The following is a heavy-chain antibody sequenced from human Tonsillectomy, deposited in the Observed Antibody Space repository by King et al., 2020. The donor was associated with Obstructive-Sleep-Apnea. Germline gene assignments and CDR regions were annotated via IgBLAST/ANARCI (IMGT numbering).Heavy chain of an antibody. CDR3: ARFDYGVSGHFDL. Sequence: VQLQESGPGLVKPSETLSLTCTVSGYPITSGYYWGWIRQPPRKGLEWIGSIYHSGSAHYNPSVKSRVTLSLDTSKNQVSLKLSSVTAADTAVYYFARFDYGVSGHFDLWGRGTLVTVSS. D-gene: IGHD4-17*01. J-gene: IGHJ2*01. V-gene: IGHV4-38-2*02. CDR1: GYPITSGYY. CDR2: IYHSGSA.